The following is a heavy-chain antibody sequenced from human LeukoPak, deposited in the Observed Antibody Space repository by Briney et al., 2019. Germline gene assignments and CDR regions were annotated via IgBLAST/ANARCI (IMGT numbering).Heavy chain of an antibody. CDR3: VREAPLAGDWYFDR. V-gene: IGHV3-74*01. J-gene: IGHJ2*01. D-gene: IGHD6-19*01. CDR2: ISKDANGI. Sequence: PGGSLRLSCEVSGFIFSEYWMHWVRQGPGRGLEWVSRISKDANGIHYASSVEGRFTISRDNARSKVFLHMNNLRVEDTAVYYCVREAPLAGDWYFDRWGRGSLVTVSS. CDR1: GFIFSEYW.